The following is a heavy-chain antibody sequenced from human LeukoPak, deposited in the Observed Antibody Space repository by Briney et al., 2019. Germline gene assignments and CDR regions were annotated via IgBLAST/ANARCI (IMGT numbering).Heavy chain of an antibody. CDR3: AKVGYYGSGSYFFPSDY. V-gene: IGHV3-23*01. CDR2: ISGSGGST. D-gene: IGHD3-10*01. Sequence: GGSLRLSCAASGFTFSSYAMSWVRQAPGKGLEWVSAISGSGGSTYYADSGKGRFTISRDSSKNTLYLQMNSLRAEDTAIYYCAKVGYYGSGSYFFPSDYWGQGTLVTVSS. J-gene: IGHJ4*02. CDR1: GFTFSSYA.